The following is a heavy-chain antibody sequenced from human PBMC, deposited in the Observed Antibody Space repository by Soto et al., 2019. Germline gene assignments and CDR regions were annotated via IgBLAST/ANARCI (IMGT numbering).Heavy chain of an antibody. CDR2: ISGSGGCT. D-gene: IGHD2-15*01. J-gene: IGHJ3*01. Sequence: GGSLRLSCAASGFTFSSYAMCWVRQAPRKGLEWVSAISGSGGCTYYADSVKGWFTISRDNSKNTLYLQMNSLRAEDTAVYYYASDRIWLYCNGVSRYESAFHFWGERIMGTVS. V-gene: IGHV3-23*01. CDR1: GFTFSSYA. CDR3: ASDRIWLYCNGVSRYESAFHF.